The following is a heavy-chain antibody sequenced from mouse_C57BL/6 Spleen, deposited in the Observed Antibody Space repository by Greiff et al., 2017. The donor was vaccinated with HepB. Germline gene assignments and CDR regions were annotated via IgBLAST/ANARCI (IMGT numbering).Heavy chain of an antibody. D-gene: IGHD1-2*01. J-gene: IGHJ2*01. CDR2: IDPSDSYT. CDR3: ARRGIGYYGDY. CDR1: GYTFTSYW. Sequence: QVQLQQPGAELVMPGASVKLSCKASGYTFTSYWMHWVKQRPGQGLEWIGEIDPSDSYTNYNQKFKGKSTLTVDKSSSTAYMQLSSLTSEDSAVYYCARRGIGYYGDYWGQGTTLTVSS. V-gene: IGHV1-69*01.